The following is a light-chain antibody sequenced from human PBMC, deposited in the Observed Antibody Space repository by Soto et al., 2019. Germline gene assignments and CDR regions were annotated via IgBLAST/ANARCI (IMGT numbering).Light chain of an antibody. Sequence: QSVLTQPPSASGTAGQVVTISCSGGDSNIGRNSVYWYQHLPRMAPKLLIYYNNQRPSGVPDRFSVSRSATSASLAIVGLRSEDEAVYYCAAWDASLSACVFGNGTKVTVL. CDR1: DSNIGRNS. J-gene: IGLJ1*01. CDR3: AAWDASLSACV. V-gene: IGLV1-47*02. CDR2: YNN.